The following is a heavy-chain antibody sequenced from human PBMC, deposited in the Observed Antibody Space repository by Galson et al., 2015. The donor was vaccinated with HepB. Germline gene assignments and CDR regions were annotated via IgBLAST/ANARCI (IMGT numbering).Heavy chain of an antibody. J-gene: IGHJ4*02. D-gene: IGHD1-26*01. CDR1: GFTFSSYA. CDR2: ISYDGSNK. Sequence: LRLSCAASGFTFSSYAMHWVRQAPGKGLEWVAVISYDGSNKYYADSVKGRFTISRDNSKNTLYLQMNSLRAEDTAVYYCAREWETAAFDYWGQGTLVTVSS. V-gene: IGHV3-30*04. CDR3: AREWETAAFDY.